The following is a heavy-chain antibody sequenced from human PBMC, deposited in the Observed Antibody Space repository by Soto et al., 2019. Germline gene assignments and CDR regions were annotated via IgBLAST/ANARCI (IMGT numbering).Heavy chain of an antibody. CDR3: PTAGRSDNLSGPPPVPYSSYCLHA. J-gene: IGHJ6*02. Sequence: GGSLRLSCAASGFTFSSYAMSWVRQAPGKGLEWVSAISGSGGSTHYADSVKGRFTISRDNSKNTLYLQMNSLRAEDTAVYYYPTAGRSDNLSGPPPVPYSSYCLHARGQGTTVPVSS. CDR2: ISGSGGST. V-gene: IGHV3-23*01. D-gene: IGHD3-9*01. CDR1: GFTFSSYA.